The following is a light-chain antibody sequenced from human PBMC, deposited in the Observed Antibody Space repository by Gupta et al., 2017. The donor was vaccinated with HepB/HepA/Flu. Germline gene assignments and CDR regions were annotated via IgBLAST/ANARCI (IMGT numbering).Light chain of an antibody. CDR1: SSNIGNDN. J-gene: IGLJ1*01. Sequence: QPVLPPPPSASETPGPRVTISCSGSSSNIGNDNAYWYQQLPGTAPKLLIYNDNQRPSGVPDRFSGSKSGTTASMAISGLRAEDEADYYCGGWDDSLSGYVFGAGTKVTVL. CDR3: GGWDDSLSGYV. CDR2: NDN. V-gene: IGLV1-47*02.